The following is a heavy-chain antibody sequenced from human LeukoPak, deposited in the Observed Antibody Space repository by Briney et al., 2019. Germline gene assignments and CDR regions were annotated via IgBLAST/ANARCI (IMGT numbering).Heavy chain of an antibody. CDR2: IKQDGSEK. V-gene: IGHV3-7*02. J-gene: IGHJ4*02. Sequence: GGSLRLSCAASGFTFSSYAMSWVRQAPGRGLEWVANIKQDGSEKYYVDSVKGRFTISRDNAKNSVFLHMNSLRVEDTAVYYCASVFWGSSGYYFEYWGQGALVTVSS. CDR1: GFTFSSYA. D-gene: IGHD3-22*01. CDR3: ASVFWGSSGYYFEY.